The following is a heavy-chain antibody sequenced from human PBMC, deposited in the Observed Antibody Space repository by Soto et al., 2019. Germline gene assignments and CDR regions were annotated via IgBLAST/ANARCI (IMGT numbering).Heavy chain of an antibody. Sequence: GASVKVSCKASGYTFTSYGISWVRQAPGQGLEWMGWISAYNGNTNYAQKLQGRVTMTTDTSTSTAYMELRSLRSEDTAVYYCARGWYYYDSSGAGQQWGQGTLVTVSS. J-gene: IGHJ1*01. V-gene: IGHV1-18*01. CDR3: ARGWYYYDSSGAGQQ. D-gene: IGHD3-22*01. CDR1: GYTFTSYG. CDR2: ISAYNGNT.